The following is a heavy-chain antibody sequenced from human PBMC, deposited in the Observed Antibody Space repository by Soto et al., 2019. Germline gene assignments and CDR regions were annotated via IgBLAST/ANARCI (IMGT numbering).Heavy chain of an antibody. CDR2: ITGSAGST. CDR1: GSTFSTFG. Sequence: EVQLLESGGGLVQPGGSLRLSCAASGSTFSTFGMTWVRRAPGKGLEWVSSITGSAGSTYYADSVKGRFTISRDNSKNTLYLQMNSLRAEDTAVYYCAKDRNRWLRFDLGYWGQGTLVTVSS. V-gene: IGHV3-23*01. CDR3: AKDRNRWLRFDLGY. D-gene: IGHD5-12*01. J-gene: IGHJ4*02.